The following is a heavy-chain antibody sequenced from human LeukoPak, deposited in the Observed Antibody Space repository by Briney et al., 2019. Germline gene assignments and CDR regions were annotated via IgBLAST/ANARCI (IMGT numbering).Heavy chain of an antibody. D-gene: IGHD3-22*01. V-gene: IGHV7-4-1*02. J-gene: IGHJ5*02. CDR1: GGTFSSYA. CDR2: INTNTGNP. CDR3: ARGPYYYDSSGYLFWFDP. Sequence: ASVKVSCKASGGTFSSYAISWVRQAPGQGLEWMGWINTNTGNPTYAQGFTGRFVFSLDTSVSTAYLQISSLKAEDTAVYYCARGPYYYDSSGYLFWFDPWGQGTLVTVSS.